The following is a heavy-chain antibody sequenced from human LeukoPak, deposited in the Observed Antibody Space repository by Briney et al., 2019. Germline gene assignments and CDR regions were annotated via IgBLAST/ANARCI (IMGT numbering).Heavy chain of an antibody. CDR1: GFTFSHYG. Sequence: GGSLRLSCATSGFTFSHYGMHWVRQAPGKGLEWVSFIRDDGGNKYYADSVRGRFTISRDNSKNTLYLQMNSLRAEDTAVYYCARVTHYDAFDIWGQGTMVTVSS. CDR2: IRDDGGNK. V-gene: IGHV3-30*02. J-gene: IGHJ3*02. CDR3: ARVTHYDAFDI. D-gene: IGHD3-16*01.